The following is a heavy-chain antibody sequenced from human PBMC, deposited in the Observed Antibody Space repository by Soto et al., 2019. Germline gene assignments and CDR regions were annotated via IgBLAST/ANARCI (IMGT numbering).Heavy chain of an antibody. V-gene: IGHV1-18*01. CDR2: ISAYNGNT. CDR3: AIDGGIAAAGEPIFYCYYGIDV. Sequence: GASVKVSCKASGYTFTSYGISWVRQAPGQGLEWMGWISAYNGNTNYAQKLQGRVTMTTDTSTSTAYMELRSLRSDDTAVYYCAIDGGIAAAGEPIFYCYYGIDVWGQGTTVSVSS. CDR1: GYTFTSYG. D-gene: IGHD6-13*01. J-gene: IGHJ6*02.